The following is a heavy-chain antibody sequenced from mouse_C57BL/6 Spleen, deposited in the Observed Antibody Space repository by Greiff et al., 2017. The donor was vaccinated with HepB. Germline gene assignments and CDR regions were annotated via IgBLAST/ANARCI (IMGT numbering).Heavy chain of an antibody. J-gene: IGHJ2*01. CDR1: GYSLTRYG. D-gene: IGHD5-1*01. CDR3: ARSKYLARY. CDR2: IWAGGST. Sequence: QVQLKDSGPGLVAPSQSLSITCTVYGYSLTRYGVHWVRQPPGKGLEWLGLIWAGGSTNYNWALMSRLSISIDNSKSLVFLIMNSLQTDYTALYYCARSKYLARYWGQGTTLTVSS. V-gene: IGHV2-9*02.